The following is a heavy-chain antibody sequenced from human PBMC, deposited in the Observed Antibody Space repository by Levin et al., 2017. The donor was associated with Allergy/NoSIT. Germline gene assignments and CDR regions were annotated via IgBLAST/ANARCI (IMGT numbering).Heavy chain of an antibody. Sequence: ASETLSLTCGVSGGSFSGFYWSWIRQTPGKGLQWIGEINHAGTTNSEPSLKSRVTMSVDSSKMQFSLNLTSVTAADTAVYYCARGARYSILGPQNWYFDLWGRGALVTVSS. CDR1: GGSFSGFY. J-gene: IGHJ2*01. CDR2: INHAGTT. V-gene: IGHV4-34*01. CDR3: ARGARYSILGPQNWYFDL. D-gene: IGHD3-9*01.